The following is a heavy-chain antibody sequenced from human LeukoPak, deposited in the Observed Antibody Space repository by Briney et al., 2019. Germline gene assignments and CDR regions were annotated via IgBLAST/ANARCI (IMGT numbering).Heavy chain of an antibody. CDR1: GFTFSSYA. D-gene: IGHD3-22*01. J-gene: IGHJ4*02. Sequence: GGSLRLSCAASGFTFSSYAMSWVRQAPGKGPEWVSGISGSGGFTDYADSVKGRFTISRDNSKNTLYLQMNSLRAEDTAVYYCAKGYYDSSGYYFDYWGQGTLVTVSS. CDR2: ISGSGGFT. CDR3: AKGYYDSSGYYFDY. V-gene: IGHV3-23*01.